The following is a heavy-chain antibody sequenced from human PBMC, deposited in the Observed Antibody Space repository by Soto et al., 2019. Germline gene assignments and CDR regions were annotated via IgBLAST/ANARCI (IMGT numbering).Heavy chain of an antibody. CDR2: MYPGDSNT. J-gene: IGHJ4*01. Sequence: PLQSMKISRKVCGYCFTIYCIGLLHQMPGKGLEWMGIMYPGDSNTRYSPSFQGQVTISADKSINTAYLQWSSLKASDTAMYYCARLATIFDFDNWGHGTLVTVSS. V-gene: IGHV5-51*07. CDR3: ARLATIFDFDN. CDR1: GYCFTIYC. D-gene: IGHD2-21*01.